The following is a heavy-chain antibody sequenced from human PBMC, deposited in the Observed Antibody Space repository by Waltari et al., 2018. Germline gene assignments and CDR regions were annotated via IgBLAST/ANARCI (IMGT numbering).Heavy chain of an antibody. D-gene: IGHD4-17*01. CDR2: INAGNGNT. CDR1: GYTFTSYA. J-gene: IGHJ4*02. CDR3: ASLGTTVTRGAFDY. Sequence: QVQLVQSGAEVKKPGASVKVSCKASGYTFTSYAMHWVRQAPGQRLEWMGGINAGNGNTKYSQKCQGRVTITRDTSASTAYMELSSLRSEDTAVYYCASLGTTVTRGAFDYWGQGTLVTVSS. V-gene: IGHV1-3*01.